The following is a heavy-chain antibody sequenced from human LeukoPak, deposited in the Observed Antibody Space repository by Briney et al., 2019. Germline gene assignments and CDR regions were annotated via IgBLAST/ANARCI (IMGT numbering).Heavy chain of an antibody. D-gene: IGHD3-22*01. CDR1: GFTFSSYG. CDR2: ISYDGSNK. CDR3: ARRGYYYYGMDV. Sequence: GRSLRLSCAASGFTFSSYGMHWVRQAPGKGLEWVAVISYDGSNKYYADSVRGRFTISRDNSKNMLYVQMNSLRAEDTAVYYCARRGYYYYGMDVWGQGTTVTVSS. V-gene: IGHV3-30*03. J-gene: IGHJ6*02.